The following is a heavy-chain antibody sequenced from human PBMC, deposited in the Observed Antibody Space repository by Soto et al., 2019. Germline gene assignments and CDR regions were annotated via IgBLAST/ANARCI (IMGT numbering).Heavy chain of an antibody. CDR2: IIPIFGTA. Sequence: SVKVSCKASGGTFSSYAISWVRQAPGQGLEWMGGIIPIFGTANYTQKFQGRVTITADESTSTAYMELSSLRSEDTAVYYCARMADCGGDCYSGYYFDYWGQGTLVTVSS. J-gene: IGHJ4*02. V-gene: IGHV1-69*13. CDR1: GGTFSSYA. CDR3: ARMADCGGDCYSGYYFDY. D-gene: IGHD2-21*02.